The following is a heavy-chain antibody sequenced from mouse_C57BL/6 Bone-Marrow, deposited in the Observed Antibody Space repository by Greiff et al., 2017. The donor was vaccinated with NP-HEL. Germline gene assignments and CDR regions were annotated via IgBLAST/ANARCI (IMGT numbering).Heavy chain of an antibody. CDR2: LYIGNGYT. CDR3: ARRSLGDYGYGVNYFDY. Sequence: VQLQQSGAELVRPGSSVKMSCKTSGYTFTSYGINWVKQRPGQGLEWIGYLYIGNGYTEYNEKFKGKATLTSDTSSSTAYMQLSSLTSEDSAIYFCARRSLGDYGYGVNYFDYWGQGTTLTVSS. J-gene: IGHJ2*01. CDR1: GYTFTSYG. D-gene: IGHD2-2*01. V-gene: IGHV1-58*01.